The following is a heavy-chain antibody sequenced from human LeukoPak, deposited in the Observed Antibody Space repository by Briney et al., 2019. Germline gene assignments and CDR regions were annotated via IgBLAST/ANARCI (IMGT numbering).Heavy chain of an antibody. J-gene: IGHJ4*02. CDR1: GYTFTGYY. D-gene: IGHD6-19*01. CDR3: ARGYSSGWYYFDY. Sequence: GASVKVSCKASGYTFTGYYMHWVRQAPGQGLEWMGWINPNSGGTNYAQEFQGRVTMTRDTSISTAYMELSRLRSDDTAVYYCARGYSSGWYYFDYWGQGTLVTVSS. V-gene: IGHV1-2*02. CDR2: INPNSGGT.